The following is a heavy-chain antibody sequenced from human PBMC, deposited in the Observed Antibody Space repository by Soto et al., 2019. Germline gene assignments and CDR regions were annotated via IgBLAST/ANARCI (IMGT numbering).Heavy chain of an antibody. CDR1: GYTFTSYG. D-gene: IGHD3-22*01. CDR3: AVDYYDSSGYFLSLDP. V-gene: IGHV1-18*04. J-gene: IGHJ5*02. Sequence: ASVKVSCKASGYTFTSYGISWVRQARGQGLEWMGWISAYNGNTNYAQKLQGRVTMTTDTSTSTAYMELRSLRSDDTAVYYCAVDYYDSSGYFLSLDPWGQGTLVTVSS. CDR2: ISAYNGNT.